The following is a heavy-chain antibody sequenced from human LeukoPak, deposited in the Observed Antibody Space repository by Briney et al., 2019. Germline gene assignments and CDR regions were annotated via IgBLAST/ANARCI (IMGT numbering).Heavy chain of an antibody. V-gene: IGHV3-30-3*01. CDR2: ISYDGSNK. Sequence: GGSLRLSGAASGFTFSSYAMHWVRQAPGKGLEWVAVISYDGSNKYYADSVKGRFTISRDNSKNTLYLQMNSLRAEDTAVYYCARDSDIVVVVDPSYYFDYWGQGTLVTVSS. CDR3: ARDSDIVVVVDPSYYFDY. J-gene: IGHJ4*02. CDR1: GFTFSSYA. D-gene: IGHD2-15*01.